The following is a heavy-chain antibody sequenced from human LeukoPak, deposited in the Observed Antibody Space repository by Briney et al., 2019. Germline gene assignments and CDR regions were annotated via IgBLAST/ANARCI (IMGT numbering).Heavy chain of an antibody. Sequence: GGSLRLSCAASGFTFSSYAMSWVRQAPGKGLEWVSGISGSGGSTYYADSVKGRFTISRDNSKNTLYLQMNSLRAEDTAVYYCAKSRYSGDYFFDHWGQGTLVTVSS. D-gene: IGHD1-26*01. CDR2: ISGSGGST. CDR1: GFTFSSYA. CDR3: AKSRYSGDYFFDH. V-gene: IGHV3-23*01. J-gene: IGHJ4*02.